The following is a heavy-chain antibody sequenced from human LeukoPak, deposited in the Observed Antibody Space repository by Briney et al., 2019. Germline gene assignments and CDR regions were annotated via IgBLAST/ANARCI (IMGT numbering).Heavy chain of an antibody. CDR2: IYLYGTT. D-gene: IGHD2-15*01. V-gene: IGHV4-4*02. CDR3: ARDQKSRVVAATIDYFDY. Sequence: SETLSLTCSVSIGSISSSKWWSWVRQSPVKGLEWIGEIYLYGTTNYNPSFTSRVTMSEDRSRNQFSLKLSSVTAADTAVYYCARDQKSRVVAATIDYFDYWGQGTLVTVSS. CDR1: IGSISSSKW. J-gene: IGHJ4*02.